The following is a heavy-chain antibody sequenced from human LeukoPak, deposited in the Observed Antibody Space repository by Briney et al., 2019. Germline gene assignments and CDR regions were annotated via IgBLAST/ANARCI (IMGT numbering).Heavy chain of an antibody. D-gene: IGHD1-14*01. CDR3: ARGALTTSYYFDY. J-gene: IGHJ4*02. CDR1: GFTFSSYE. V-gene: IGHV3-48*03. Sequence: PGGSLRLSCAASGFTFSSYEMNWVRQAPGKGLEWVSYISSSGSTIYYADSVKGRFTISRDNAKNSLYLQMNSLRAEDTAVYYCARGALTTSYYFDYWGQGTLVTVSS. CDR2: ISSSGSTI.